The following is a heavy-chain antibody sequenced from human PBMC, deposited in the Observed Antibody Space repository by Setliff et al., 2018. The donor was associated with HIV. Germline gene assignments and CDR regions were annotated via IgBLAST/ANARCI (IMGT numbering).Heavy chain of an antibody. CDR2: ISSSSSTI. Sequence: GGPLRLSCAASGFTFSSYSMNWVRQAPGKGLEWVSYISSSSSTIYYADSVKGRFTISRDNAKNSLYLQMNSLRAEDTAVYYCASSLGSRGAFDIWGQGTMVNVS. J-gene: IGHJ3*02. D-gene: IGHD7-27*01. CDR3: ASSLGSRGAFDI. V-gene: IGHV3-48*01. CDR1: GFTFSSYS.